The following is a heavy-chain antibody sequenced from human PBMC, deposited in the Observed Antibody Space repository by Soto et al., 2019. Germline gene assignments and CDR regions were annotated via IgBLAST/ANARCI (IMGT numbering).Heavy chain of an antibody. Sequence: ASVKVSCKASGYTFTGYYMHWVRQAPGQGLEWMGWINPNSGGTNYAQKFQGRVTMTRDTSISTAYMELSRLTPADTAVYYCARARNMTTVPYHFDYWGQGTLVTVSS. J-gene: IGHJ4*02. D-gene: IGHD4-4*01. V-gene: IGHV1-2*02. CDR1: GYTFTGYY. CDR2: INPNSGGT. CDR3: ARARNMTTVPYHFDY.